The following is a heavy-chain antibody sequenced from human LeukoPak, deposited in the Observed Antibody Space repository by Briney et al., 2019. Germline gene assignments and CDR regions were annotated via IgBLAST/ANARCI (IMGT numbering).Heavy chain of an antibody. Sequence: GGSLRLSCAASGFTFSSYAMHWVRQAPGKGLEWVAVISYDGSNKYYADSVKGRFTISRDNSKNTLYLQMNSLRAEDTAVYYCARDYDSSGLDYWGQGTMVTVSS. CDR3: ARDYDSSGLDY. V-gene: IGHV3-30*04. CDR2: ISYDGSNK. CDR1: GFTFSSYA. D-gene: IGHD3-22*01. J-gene: IGHJ4*02.